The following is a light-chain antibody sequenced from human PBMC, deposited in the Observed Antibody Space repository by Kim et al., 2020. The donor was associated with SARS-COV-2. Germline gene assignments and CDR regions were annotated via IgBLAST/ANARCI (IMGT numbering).Light chain of an antibody. CDR3: QAWDSSTVV. V-gene: IGLV3-1*01. CDR1: KLGDKY. CDR2: QNS. Sequence: SYELTQPPSVSVSPGQTASITCSGDKLGDKYACWYQQKPGQSPVVVIYQNSKRPSGIPERFSGSNSGNTATLTISGTQAMDEADYYCQAWDSSTVVFGRG. J-gene: IGLJ2*01.